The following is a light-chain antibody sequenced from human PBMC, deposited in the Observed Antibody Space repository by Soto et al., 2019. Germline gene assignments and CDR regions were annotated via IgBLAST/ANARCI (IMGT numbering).Light chain of an antibody. CDR3: QQYNNWPPIT. CDR1: QSVSSSF. CDR2: GAS. V-gene: IGKV3-20*01. J-gene: IGKJ5*01. Sequence: EIGLTQSPGTLSWSPGERATLSWRASQSVSSSFLAWYQQKPGQAPRLLIYGASSRATDIPDRFSGSGSATEFTLTISSLQSEDFAVYYCQQYNNWPPITFGQGTRLEIK.